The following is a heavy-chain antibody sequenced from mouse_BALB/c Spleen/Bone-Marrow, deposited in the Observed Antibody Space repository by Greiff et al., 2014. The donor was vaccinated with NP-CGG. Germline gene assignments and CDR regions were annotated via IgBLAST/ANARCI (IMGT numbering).Heavy chain of an antibody. CDR3: ARITTATGAMDY. Sequence: QVQLKESGPGLGAPSQSLSITCTVSGVLLTNYGVHWVRQPPGKGLEWLGVIWADGSTNYNSALMSRLSISKDNSKSQVFFKMNSLQTDDTAMYYCARITTATGAMDYWGQGTSVTVSS. J-gene: IGHJ4*01. V-gene: IGHV2-9*02. CDR1: GVLLTNYG. D-gene: IGHD1-2*01. CDR2: IWADGST.